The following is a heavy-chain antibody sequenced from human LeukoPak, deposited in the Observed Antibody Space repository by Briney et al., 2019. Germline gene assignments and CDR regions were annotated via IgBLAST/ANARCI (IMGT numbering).Heavy chain of an antibody. CDR2: IYYSGGT. J-gene: IGHJ3*02. CDR1: GGSISSYY. CDR3: ARDLVPAFDI. D-gene: IGHD1-26*01. V-gene: IGHV4-59*12. Sequence: SETLSLTCTVSGGSISSYYWSWIRQPPGKGLEWIGYIYYSGGTNYNPSLKSRVTISVDTSKNQFSLKLSSVTAADTAVYYCARDLVPAFDIWGQGTMVTVSS.